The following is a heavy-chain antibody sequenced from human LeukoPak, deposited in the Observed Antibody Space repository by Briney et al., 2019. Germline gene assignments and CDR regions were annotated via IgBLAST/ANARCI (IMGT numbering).Heavy chain of an antibody. CDR1: GGSISSSSYY. J-gene: IGHJ5*02. CDR3: ASEGTIFGVISVGWFDP. D-gene: IGHD3-3*01. Sequence: PSETLSLTCTVSGGSISSSSYYWGWIRQPPGKGLEWTGSINYSGSTYYNPSLKSRVTISVDTSKNQFSLKLRSVTAADTSVYYCASEGTIFGVISVGWFDPWGQGTLVTVSS. CDR2: INYSGST. V-gene: IGHV4-39*01.